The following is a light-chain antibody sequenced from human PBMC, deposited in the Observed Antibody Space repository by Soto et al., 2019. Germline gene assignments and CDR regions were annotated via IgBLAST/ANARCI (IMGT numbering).Light chain of an antibody. J-gene: IGKJ1*01. CDR1: QSVSSN. Sequence: EIVMTQSPATLSVSPGERATLSCRASQSVSSNLAWYQQKPGQAPRLLIYGASTRATGIPARFSGSRSGTEFTLTISSPQSEDFAVYYCQQYNNWPPWTLGQGTKVDIK. CDR2: GAS. V-gene: IGKV3-15*01. CDR3: QQYNNWPPWT.